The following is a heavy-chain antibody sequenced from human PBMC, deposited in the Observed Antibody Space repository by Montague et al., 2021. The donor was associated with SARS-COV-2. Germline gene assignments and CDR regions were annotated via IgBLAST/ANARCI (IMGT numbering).Heavy chain of an antibody. J-gene: IGHJ4*02. CDR2: IYRSGSP. CDR3: ARGVDTGVVTVTGDFDS. Sequence: TLSLTCTVSGGSISRGYYYWSWIRLTAGKGLEWIGRIYRSGSPNYNPSLESRVVLSVDTSRNQFSMKMTSVTAADTAMYYCARGVDTGVVTVTGDFDSWGQGTLVIVSS. CDR1: GGSISRGYYY. D-gene: IGHD5-18*01. V-gene: IGHV4-61*02.